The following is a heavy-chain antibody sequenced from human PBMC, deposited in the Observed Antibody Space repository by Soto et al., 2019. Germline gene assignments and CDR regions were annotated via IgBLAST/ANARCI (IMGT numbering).Heavy chain of an antibody. CDR1: GFSFSTHA. D-gene: IGHD6-19*01. CDR3: AREGGSIGGWFGRKFDS. Sequence: PGGSLRLSCTASGFSFSTHAMSWVRQAPGKGLEWVSSISSGGTTTFYAASVEGRFTISRDKSKNTLYLQMNSLRADDTAVYCCAREGGSIGGWFGRKFDSWGQGTQVTAPQ. V-gene: IGHV3-23*01. J-gene: IGHJ4*02. CDR2: ISSGGTTT.